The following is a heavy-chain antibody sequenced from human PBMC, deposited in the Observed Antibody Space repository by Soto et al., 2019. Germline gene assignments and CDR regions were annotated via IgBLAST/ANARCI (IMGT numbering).Heavy chain of an antibody. D-gene: IGHD1-1*01. Sequence: EVQLVESGGGLVQPGGSLRLSCAASGFTFSNYWMYWVRQVPGKGLMWVSRVDNDGTSIVYAGSVKGRFTMSRDNAQNTLHLQMNSLRAEDTALYFCTRGHGNSEAVYWGQGARVTVSS. J-gene: IGHJ4*02. CDR3: TRGHGNSEAVY. CDR2: VDNDGTSI. V-gene: IGHV3-74*01. CDR1: GFTFSNYW.